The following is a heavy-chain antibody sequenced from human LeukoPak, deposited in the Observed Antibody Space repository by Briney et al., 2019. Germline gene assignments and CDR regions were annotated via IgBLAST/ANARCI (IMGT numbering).Heavy chain of an antibody. J-gene: IGHJ4*02. D-gene: IGHD5-18*01. CDR3: ARDRRYGYYFDY. CDR1: GFTFSSYE. Sequence: GGSLRLSCAASGFTFSSYEMNWVRQAPGKGLEWVSYISSSGSTIYYADSVKGRFTIPRDNAKNSLYLQMNSLRAEDTAVYYCARDRRYGYYFDYWGQGILVTVSS. V-gene: IGHV3-48*03. CDR2: ISSSGSTI.